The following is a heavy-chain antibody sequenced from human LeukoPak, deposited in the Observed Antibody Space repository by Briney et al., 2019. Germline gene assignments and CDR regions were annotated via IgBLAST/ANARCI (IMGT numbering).Heavy chain of an antibody. D-gene: IGHD3-10*01. J-gene: IGHJ5*01. Sequence: PGGSLTLTCTASGCSIGTYYWSWIRQAPGKGLEWISYISTSDDTISYAASVRGRFPIQWESAKNTLYLKRNLLPAEDTAVYYCGGSYGSGSYSAWGTRTPVTAST. CDR2: ISTSDDTI. CDR3: GGSYGSGSYSA. V-gene: IGHV3-11*01. CDR1: GCSIGTYY.